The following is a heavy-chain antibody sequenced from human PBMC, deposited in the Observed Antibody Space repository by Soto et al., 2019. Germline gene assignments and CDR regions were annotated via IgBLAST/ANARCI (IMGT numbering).Heavy chain of an antibody. D-gene: IGHD2-2*01. CDR3: ATDLGCRSTSCTLDY. CDR2: IIPVSGAA. CDR1: GGTFGSYA. J-gene: IGHJ4*02. Sequence: QVQLVQSGAEVKKPGSSVKVSCKASGGTFGSYAFSWVRQAPGQGLEWMGGIIPVSGAAHYAQKFQGRVTITADESTSTAYMELSSLSSQDTAVYYCATDLGCRSTSCTLDYWGQGTRVLVSS. V-gene: IGHV1-69*01.